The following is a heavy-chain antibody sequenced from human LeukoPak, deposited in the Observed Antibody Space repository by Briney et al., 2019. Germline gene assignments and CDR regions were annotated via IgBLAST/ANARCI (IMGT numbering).Heavy chain of an antibody. D-gene: IGHD5-24*01. CDR3: ASGDGYPEY. Sequence: GGSLRLSCAASGFTFSSYAMHWVRQAPGKGLEWVAVKSYDGSNKYYADSVKGRFTISRDNSKNTLYLQMNSLRAEDTAVYYCASGDGYPEYWGQGTLVTVSS. CDR2: KSYDGSNK. J-gene: IGHJ4*02. V-gene: IGHV3-30-3*01. CDR1: GFTFSSYA.